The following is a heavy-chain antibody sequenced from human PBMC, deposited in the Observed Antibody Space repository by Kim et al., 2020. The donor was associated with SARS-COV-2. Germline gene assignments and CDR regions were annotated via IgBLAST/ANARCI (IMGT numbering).Heavy chain of an antibody. D-gene: IGHD5-12*01. V-gene: IGHV1-46*01. CDR3: ARSDGYNYFDY. J-gene: IGHJ4*02. Sequence: TGYAQKCQSRVTMTRDTSPSTVYMELSSLRSEDTAVYYCARSDGYNYFDYWGQGTLVTVSS. CDR2: T.